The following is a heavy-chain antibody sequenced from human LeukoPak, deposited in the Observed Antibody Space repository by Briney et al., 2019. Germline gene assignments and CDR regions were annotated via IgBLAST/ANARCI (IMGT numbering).Heavy chain of an antibody. CDR2: INPSGGST. CDR3: ARTVRGVTLYYFDY. J-gene: IGHJ4*02. V-gene: IGHV1-46*03. CDR1: GYTFTSYY. Sequence: ASVKVSCKASGYTFTSYYMHWVRQAPGQGLEWVGIINPSGGSTSYVQEFQGRVTMTRDTSTSTVYMELSSLRSEDTAVYYCARTVRGVTLYYFDYWGQGTLVTVSS. D-gene: IGHD3-10*01.